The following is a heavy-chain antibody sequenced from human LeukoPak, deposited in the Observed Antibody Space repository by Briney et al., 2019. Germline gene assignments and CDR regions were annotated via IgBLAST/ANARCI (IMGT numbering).Heavy chain of an antibody. Sequence: PGGSLRLPCAASGFTVSSNYMSWVRQAPGKGLEWVSVIYSGGSTYYADSVKGRFTISRDNSKNTLYLQMNSLRAEDTAVYYCARLGIAAAEYFQHWGQGTLVTVSS. CDR2: IYSGGST. J-gene: IGHJ1*01. CDR3: ARLGIAAAEYFQH. D-gene: IGHD6-13*01. V-gene: IGHV3-66*04. CDR1: GFTVSSNY.